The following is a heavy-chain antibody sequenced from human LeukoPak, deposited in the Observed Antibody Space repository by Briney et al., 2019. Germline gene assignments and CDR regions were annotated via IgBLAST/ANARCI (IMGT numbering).Heavy chain of an antibody. V-gene: IGHV4-39*01. CDR3: ARHYKTAARPPYFDY. CDR1: GGSISNYY. J-gene: IGHJ4*02. CDR2: IYYSGST. D-gene: IGHD6-6*01. Sequence: SETLSLTCTVSGGSISNYYWGWIRQPPGKGLEWIGSIYYSGSTYYNPSLKSRVTISVDTSKNQFSLKLSSVTAADTAVYYCARHYKTAARPPYFDYWGQGTLVTVSS.